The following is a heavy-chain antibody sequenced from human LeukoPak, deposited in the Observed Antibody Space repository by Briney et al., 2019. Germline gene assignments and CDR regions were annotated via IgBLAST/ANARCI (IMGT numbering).Heavy chain of an antibody. V-gene: IGHV5-51*01. CDR2: IYPGDSDT. CDR3: ARRCGLGATRWFDP. J-gene: IGHJ5*02. D-gene: IGHD1-26*01. CDR1: GYSFTNYW. Sequence: GAPLQTCCKGAGYSFTNYWIGWRRPMRGEGVGGMGIIYPGDSDTRYSPSFQGQVTISANKSISTAYLQWSSLKASDTAMYYCARRCGLGATRWFDPWGQGTLVTVSS.